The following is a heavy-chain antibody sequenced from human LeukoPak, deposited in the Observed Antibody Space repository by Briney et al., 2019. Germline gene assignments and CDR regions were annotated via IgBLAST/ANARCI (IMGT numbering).Heavy chain of an antibody. J-gene: IGHJ5*02. CDR1: GGSISSSSYY. V-gene: IGHV4-39*07. CDR3: ARDIAAVGTPRYNWFDP. Sequence: PSETLSLTCTVSGGSISSSSYYWGWIRQPPGKGLEWIGSIYYSGSTYYNPSLKSRVTISVDTSKNQFSLKLSSVTAADAAMYYCARDIAAVGTPRYNWFDPWGQGTLVTVSS. D-gene: IGHD6-13*01. CDR2: IYYSGST.